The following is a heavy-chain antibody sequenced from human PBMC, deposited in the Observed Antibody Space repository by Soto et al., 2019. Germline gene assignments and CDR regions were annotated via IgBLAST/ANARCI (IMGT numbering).Heavy chain of an antibody. V-gene: IGHV4-30-2*01. J-gene: IGHJ4*02. CDR3: ARVQGR. Sequence: QLQLQESGSGLVKPSQTLSLTCAVSGGSISSGGYSWSWIRQPPVKGLEWMGYNYHSGRTYYNPSFKSRVTISVDRSKNQFSLKLSSVTAAYTAVDYCARVQGRWGQGTLVNVSS. CDR1: GGSISSGGYS. CDR2: NYHSGRT.